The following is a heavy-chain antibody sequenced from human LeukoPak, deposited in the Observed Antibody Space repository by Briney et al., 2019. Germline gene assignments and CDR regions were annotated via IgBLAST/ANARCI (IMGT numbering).Heavy chain of an antibody. CDR1: GGSISSGSYY. Sequence: SQTLSLTCTVSGGSISSGSYYWSWIRQPAGKELEWIGRIYTSGSTNYNPSLKSRVTISVDTSKNQFSLKLSSVTAADTAVYYCAREGWLQSFDYWGQGTLVTVSS. D-gene: IGHD5-24*01. V-gene: IGHV4-61*02. CDR2: IYTSGST. CDR3: AREGWLQSFDY. J-gene: IGHJ4*02.